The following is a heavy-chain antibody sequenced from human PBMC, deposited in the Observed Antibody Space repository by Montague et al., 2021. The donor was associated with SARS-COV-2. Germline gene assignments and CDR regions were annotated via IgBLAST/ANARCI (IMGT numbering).Heavy chain of an antibody. CDR1: GGSISSNTYY. J-gene: IGHJ3*02. CDR2: IRYSGSST. D-gene: IGHD1-1*01. V-gene: IGHV4-39*01. Sequence: SETLSLTCIVSGGSISSNTYYWGWIRQAPGKGLEWIGSIRYSGSSTHYNPSLKSRVTVSVDTSNNQCALQLRSVTAADTAVYWCARHDAAGWDDADAFDIWGQGTMATVSS. CDR3: ARHDAAGWDDADAFDI.